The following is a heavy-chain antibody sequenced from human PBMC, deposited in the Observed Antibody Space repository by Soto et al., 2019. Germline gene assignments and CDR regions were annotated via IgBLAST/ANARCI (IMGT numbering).Heavy chain of an antibody. J-gene: IGHJ4*02. CDR2: INHSGST. CDR3: ARTWLRYFDY. V-gene: IGHV4-34*01. D-gene: IGHD5-12*01. CDR1: GGSFIGYY. Sequence: SETLSLTCAVYGGSFIGYYCSFIRQPPLKGLEWIGEINHSGSTNYNPSLKSRVTISVDTSKNQFSLKLSSVTAADTAVYYCARTWLRYFDYWGQGTLVTVSS.